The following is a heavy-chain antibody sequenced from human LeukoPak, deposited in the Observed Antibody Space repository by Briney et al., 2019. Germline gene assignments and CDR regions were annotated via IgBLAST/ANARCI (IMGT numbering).Heavy chain of an antibody. J-gene: IGHJ4*02. CDR3: ARAPQTTVTAYVD. D-gene: IGHD4-11*01. Sequence: PGGSLRLSCAASGFTFSSYEMNWVRQAPGKGLEGVSYISSSSSYIYYADSVKGRFTISRDNAKNSLYLQMNSLRAEDTAVYCCARAPQTTVTAYVDWGQGTLVTVSS. CDR2: ISSSSSYI. V-gene: IGHV3-21*05. CDR1: GFTFSSYE.